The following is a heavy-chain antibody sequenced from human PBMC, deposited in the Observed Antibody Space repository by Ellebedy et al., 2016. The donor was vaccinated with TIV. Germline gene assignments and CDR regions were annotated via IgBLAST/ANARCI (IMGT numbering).Heavy chain of an antibody. Sequence: GGSLRLSCAASGFTFSSYAMSWVRQAPGKGLEWVTAISGSGGSTYYADSVKGRFTISRDNAKNTLYLQMNSLRAEDTAVYYCARDGFSGGYWGQGTLVTVSS. D-gene: IGHD2-8*02. CDR2: ISGSGGST. CDR3: ARDGFSGGY. V-gene: IGHV3-23*01. CDR1: GFTFSSYA. J-gene: IGHJ4*02.